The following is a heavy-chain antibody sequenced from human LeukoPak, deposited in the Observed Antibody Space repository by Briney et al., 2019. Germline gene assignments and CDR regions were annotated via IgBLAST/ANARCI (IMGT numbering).Heavy chain of an antibody. CDR3: AKESDSGSYYPHAY. V-gene: IGHV3-30*18. J-gene: IGHJ4*02. Sequence: PGGSLRLSCAASGFTFSSYEMNWVRQAPGKGLEWVAVISYDGSNKYYADSVKGRFSISRDNSKNTLYVQMNSLRAEDTAVYYCAKESDSGSYYPHAYWGQGTLVTVSS. CDR2: ISYDGSNK. D-gene: IGHD1-26*01. CDR1: GFTFSSYE.